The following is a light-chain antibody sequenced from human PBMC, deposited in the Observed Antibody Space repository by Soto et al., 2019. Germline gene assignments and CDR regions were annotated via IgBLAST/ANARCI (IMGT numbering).Light chain of an antibody. CDR2: GAS. CDR1: QSVSSSN. Sequence: EILLTQSPGTLSLSPGEISTLSCRSSQSVSSSNLAWYQQKPGQAPRLLIYGASTRATGIPARFSGSGSGTEFTLTISSLQSEDFAVYYCQQYNNWPRTFGQGTKVDIK. V-gene: IGKV3-15*01. J-gene: IGKJ1*01. CDR3: QQYNNWPRT.